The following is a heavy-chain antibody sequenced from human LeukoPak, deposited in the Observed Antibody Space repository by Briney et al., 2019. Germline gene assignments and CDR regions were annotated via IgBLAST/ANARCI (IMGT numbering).Heavy chain of an antibody. CDR2: INPSGGST. V-gene: IGHV1-46*01. J-gene: IGHJ3*02. Sequence: ASVKVSCKASGYTFTSYYMHWVRQAPGQGLEWMGIINPSGGSTSYAQKFQGRVTMTRDTSTSTAYMELSSLRSEDTAVYYCARTRGVATRFVRRGGDPSDAFDIWGQGTMVTVSS. CDR1: GYTFTSYY. CDR3: ARTRGVATRFVRRGGDPSDAFDI. D-gene: IGHD2-21*02.